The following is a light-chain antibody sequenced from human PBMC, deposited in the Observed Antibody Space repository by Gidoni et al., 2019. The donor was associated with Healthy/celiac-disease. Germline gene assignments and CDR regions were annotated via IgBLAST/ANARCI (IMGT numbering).Light chain of an antibody. CDR3: QQYGSSPQT. J-gene: IGKJ4*01. V-gene: IGKV3-20*01. CDR1: QSVSSSY. Sequence: EIVLTQSRGTLSLSPGERATLSCRGSQSVSSSYVAWSQQKPGQAPRLLSYGASSRATGLPDRFSGSGSGTDFTLTISRLEPEDFAVYYCQQYGSSPQTFGGGTKVEIK. CDR2: GAS.